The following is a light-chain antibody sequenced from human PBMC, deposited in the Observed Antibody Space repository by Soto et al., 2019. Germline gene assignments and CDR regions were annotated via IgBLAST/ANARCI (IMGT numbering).Light chain of an antibody. CDR1: QDISNY. CDR3: QQYDNIRT. J-gene: IGKJ1*01. Sequence: DIQMTQSPSSLSASVGDRVTITCQASQDISNYLNWYQQKPGKAPKLLIYDASNLETGVPSRFSGSGSGTDFTFTISSLQPEDIATYYCQQYDNIRTFGQGTKVEIK. CDR2: DAS. V-gene: IGKV1-33*01.